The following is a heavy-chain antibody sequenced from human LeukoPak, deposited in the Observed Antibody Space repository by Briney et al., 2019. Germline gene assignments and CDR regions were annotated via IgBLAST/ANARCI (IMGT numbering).Heavy chain of an antibody. CDR3: ARDRLLQWLVQGYFDY. Sequence: GGSLRLSCAASGFTFSSYAMRWVRQAPGKGLEWVAVISYDGSNKYYADSVKGRFTISRDNSKNTLYLQMNSLRAEDTAVYYCARDRLLQWLVQGYFDYWGQGTLVTVSS. D-gene: IGHD6-19*01. CDR2: ISYDGSNK. J-gene: IGHJ4*02. CDR1: GFTFSSYA. V-gene: IGHV3-30*04.